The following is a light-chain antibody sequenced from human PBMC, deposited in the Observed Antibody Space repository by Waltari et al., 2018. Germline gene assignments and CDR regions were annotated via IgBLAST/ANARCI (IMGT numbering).Light chain of an antibody. Sequence: DVVMTQSPLSLPVTLGQQASISCTSSQSLVHSDGNTHLVWFHQRPGQSPWRLIYKVSIRDSEVPDRFSGGGSATDFTLKISRVEAEDVGVYYCMQGTHWPYTFGQGTKLDIK. CDR3: MQGTHWPYT. V-gene: IGKV2-30*02. CDR2: KVS. CDR1: QSLVHSDGNTH. J-gene: IGKJ2*01.